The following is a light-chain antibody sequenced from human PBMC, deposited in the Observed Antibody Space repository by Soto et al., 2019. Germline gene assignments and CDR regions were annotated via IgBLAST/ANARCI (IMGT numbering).Light chain of an antibody. V-gene: IGLV2-14*01. CDR3: SSYTSSSTLYV. Sequence: QSALTQPASVSGSPRQSITISCTGASSDVGGYTYVSWYQQQPGKAPKLIIYEVNNRPSGVSHRFSGSKSGNTASLTISGLQAEDEADYYCSSYTSSSTLYVFGTGTKVTVL. J-gene: IGLJ1*01. CDR1: SSDVGGYTY. CDR2: EVN.